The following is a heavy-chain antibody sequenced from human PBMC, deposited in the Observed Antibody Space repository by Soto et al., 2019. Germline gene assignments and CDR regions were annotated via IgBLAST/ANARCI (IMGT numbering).Heavy chain of an antibody. V-gene: IGHV1-69*13. J-gene: IGHJ4*02. D-gene: IGHD3-22*01. CDR2: IIPIFGTA. Sequence: ASVKVSCKASGGTFSSYAISWVRQAPGQGLEWMGGIIPIFGTANYAQKFQGRVTITADESTSTAYMELSSLRSEDTAVYYCARDVHEYYYDSSGSYPFDYWGQGTLVTV. CDR1: GGTFSSYA. CDR3: ARDVHEYYYDSSGSYPFDY.